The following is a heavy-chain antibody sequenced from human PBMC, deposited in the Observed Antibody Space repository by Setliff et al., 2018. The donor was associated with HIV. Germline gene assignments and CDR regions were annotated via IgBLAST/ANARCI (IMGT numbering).Heavy chain of an antibody. D-gene: IGHD3-10*01. J-gene: IGHJ4*02. CDR1: GGSFSSATYS. V-gene: IGHV4-61*02. CDR3: ARLVEVRGAANDYFDC. Sequence: PSETLSLTCTVSGGSFSSATYSWIWIRQPAGKGLEYIGLIYTSGSTRYNPSLKSRLPISVDTSKNQISLKLSSVTAADTAVYYCARLVEVRGAANDYFDCWGQGTLVTVSS. CDR2: IYTSGST.